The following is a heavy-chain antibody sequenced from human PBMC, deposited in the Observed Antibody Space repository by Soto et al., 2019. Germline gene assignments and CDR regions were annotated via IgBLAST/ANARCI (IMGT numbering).Heavy chain of an antibody. CDR1: GFTFSRYW. CDR3: ASHQGRGAFDI. J-gene: IGHJ3*02. Sequence: EVQLVESGGGLVQPGGSLRLSCAASGFTFSRYWMSWVRQAPGKGLEWVANIKQDGSEKYYVDSVKGRFTISRDNAKNSLYLQMNSLRAEDTAVYYCASHQGRGAFDIWGQGTMVTVSS. CDR2: IKQDGSEK. V-gene: IGHV3-7*01. D-gene: IGHD3-10*01.